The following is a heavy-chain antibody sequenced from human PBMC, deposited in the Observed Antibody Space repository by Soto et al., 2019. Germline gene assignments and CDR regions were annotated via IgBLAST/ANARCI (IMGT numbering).Heavy chain of an antibody. CDR1: GLTVSNYV. V-gene: IGHV3-23*01. CDR3: ATADCSGGTCYGTSY. CDR2: ITGSGVRT. J-gene: IGHJ4*02. D-gene: IGHD2-15*01. Sequence: PWWSQRLSCAASGLTVSNYVMRCVRQAPGKGHKGRSSITGSGVRTYDAYSVKGRFTISRHNSKNTFYLKMNSLRGEDTAVYYCATADCSGGTCYGTSYWGQGT.